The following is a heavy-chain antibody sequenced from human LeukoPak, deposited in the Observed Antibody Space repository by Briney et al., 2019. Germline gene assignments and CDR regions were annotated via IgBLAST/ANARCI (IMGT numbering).Heavy chain of an antibody. D-gene: IGHD1-26*01. V-gene: IGHV3-11*01. CDR2: ISGVASDI. J-gene: IGHJ6*02. CDR1: GFTFSDYY. Sequence: PGGPLRLSCAASGFTFSDYYMTWIRQAPGKGLEWVSYISGVASDIHYADSVKGRFTISRDNAKNSVYLQVNSLRAEDTAVYYCARGGAHGMDVWGQGTTVTVSS. CDR3: ARGGAHGMDV.